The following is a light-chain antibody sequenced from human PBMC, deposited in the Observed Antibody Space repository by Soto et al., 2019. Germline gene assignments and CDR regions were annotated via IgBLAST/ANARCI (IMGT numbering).Light chain of an antibody. Sequence: DIVLTQSPATLSLSPGDRATLSCRASHSVGSLLAWYQQKPGQAPRLLIYFASNRATGVPDRFDGSGSGTDFTLTIDSLEPEDFALFYCQQRSSWPWTFGQGTRVEIK. V-gene: IGKV3-11*01. CDR2: FAS. J-gene: IGKJ1*01. CDR3: QQRSSWPWT. CDR1: HSVGSL.